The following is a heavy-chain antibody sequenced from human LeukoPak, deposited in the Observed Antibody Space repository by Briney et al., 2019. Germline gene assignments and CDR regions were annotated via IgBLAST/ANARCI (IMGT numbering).Heavy chain of an antibody. D-gene: IGHD1-26*01. CDR3: AREQSASYSEAFDI. CDR1: GFTFGPYS. J-gene: IGHJ3*02. CDR2: IDSSSSSI. V-gene: IGHV3-21*01. Sequence: PGGSLRLSCAASGFTFGPYSMNWVRQAPGKGLEWVSSIDSSSSSIYYANSVKGRFTISRDNVQNSLYLQMNSLRAEDTAVYYCAREQSASYSEAFDIWGQGTMVTVSS.